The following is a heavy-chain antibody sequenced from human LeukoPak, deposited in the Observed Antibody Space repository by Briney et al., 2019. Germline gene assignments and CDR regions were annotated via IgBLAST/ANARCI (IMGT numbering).Heavy chain of an antibody. V-gene: IGHV4-30-4*01. D-gene: IGHD3-10*01. CDR2: ICYSGST. J-gene: IGHJ4*02. Sequence: SDTLPLPCTVSGGPLSSGDYYWSWIPQPPGKGLEWIGYICYSGSTYYNPSLKSRVTISGGASKDQFSLKLSSVTAADTAVYDCARAPSVSHYYGWGSYYSFDYWGQGTLVTVSS. CDR3: ARAPSVSHYYGWGSYYSFDY. CDR1: GGPLSSGDYY.